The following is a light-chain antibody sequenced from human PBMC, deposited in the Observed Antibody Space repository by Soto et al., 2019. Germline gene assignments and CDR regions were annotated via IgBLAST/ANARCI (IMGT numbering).Light chain of an antibody. CDR2: AAS. CDR1: QGISSY. V-gene: IGKV1-39*01. J-gene: IGKJ5*01. Sequence: DIQMTQSPSFLSASVGNRVTITCRASQGISSYLAWYQQKPGKAPKLLIQAASSLQSGVPSRFSGSGSETDFALTIRSLQPEDFATYYCQQSYTTPSITFGQGTRRENK. CDR3: QQSYTTPSIT.